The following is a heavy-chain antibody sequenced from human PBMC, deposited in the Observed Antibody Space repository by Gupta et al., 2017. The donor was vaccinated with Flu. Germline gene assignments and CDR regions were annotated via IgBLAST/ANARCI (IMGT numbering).Heavy chain of an antibody. V-gene: IGHV4-31*03. Sequence: QVQLQESGPGLVKPSQTLSLTCTVSGGSINTGGYSWSWIRQDPRKGLELIGYIYYSGTTYYKSSLKSRRTRERDTPKNKFSMKMSYVTAADTAGYCWAGTFGDFDYGGQGTQVTVSS. J-gene: IGHJ4*02. CDR1: GGSINTGGYS. D-gene: IGHD3-3*01. CDR2: IYYSGTT. CDR3: AGTFGDFDY.